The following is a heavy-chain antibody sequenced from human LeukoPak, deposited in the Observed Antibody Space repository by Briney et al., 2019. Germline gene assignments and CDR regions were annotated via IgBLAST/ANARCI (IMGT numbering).Heavy chain of an antibody. J-gene: IGHJ3*02. CDR3: ARDNDRDSGRAFDI. CDR2: ISVGSHFT. Sequence: GGSLRLSCVASGFXFGDYYISWIRQAPGKGLEWVSYISVGSHFTNYADAVKGRFTISRDDAKNSLYLQMNNLRAEDTAVYFCARDNDRDSGRAFDIWGQGTMVTVSS. D-gene: IGHD4-17*01. CDR1: GFXFGDYY. V-gene: IGHV3-11*06.